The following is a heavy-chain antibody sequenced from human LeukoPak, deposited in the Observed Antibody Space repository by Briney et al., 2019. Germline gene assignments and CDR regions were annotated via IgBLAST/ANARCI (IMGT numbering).Heavy chain of an antibody. CDR1: GCTFSGYW. J-gene: IGHJ4*02. Sequence: GGSLRLSCAASGCTFSGYWMSWVRQAPGKGPEWVANIEQDGSKKYYVDSVKGRFTISRDNAKNSLYLQMNSLRAEDTAVYYCARARRLLPDYWGQGTLVTVSS. D-gene: IGHD4-17*01. V-gene: IGHV3-7*01. CDR2: IEQDGSKK. CDR3: ARARRLLPDY.